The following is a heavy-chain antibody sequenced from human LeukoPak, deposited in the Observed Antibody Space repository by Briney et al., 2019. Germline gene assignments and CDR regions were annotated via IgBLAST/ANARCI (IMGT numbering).Heavy chain of an antibody. CDR1: GYTFTGYY. D-gene: IGHD2-2*01. Sequence: ASVKVSCKASGYTFTGYYMHWVRQAPGQGLEWMGWINPNSGGTNYAQKFQGRVTMTRDTSISTAYMELSRLRSDDTAVYYCAREGVVNCSSTSCLWYYYYMDVWGKGTTVTVSS. J-gene: IGHJ6*03. CDR2: INPNSGGT. CDR3: AREGVVNCSSTSCLWYYYYMDV. V-gene: IGHV1-2*02.